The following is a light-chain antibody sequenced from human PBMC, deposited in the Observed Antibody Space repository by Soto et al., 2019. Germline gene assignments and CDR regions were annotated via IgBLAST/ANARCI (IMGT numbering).Light chain of an antibody. CDR3: QQYGSSQWT. CDR1: QSVSSSY. Sequence: EIVLTKSPGTLSLSPGERATLSCRASQSVSSSYLAWYQHKPGQAPRILIYGASSRATGIPDRFSGSGSGTDFTLTISRLEPEGVAVYYCQQYGSSQWTFGEGTKVEIK. J-gene: IGKJ1*01. V-gene: IGKV3-20*01. CDR2: GAS.